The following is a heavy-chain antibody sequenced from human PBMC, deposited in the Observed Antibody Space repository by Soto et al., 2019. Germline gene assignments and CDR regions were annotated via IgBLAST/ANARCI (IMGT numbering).Heavy chain of an antibody. V-gene: IGHV3-23*01. CDR1: GFTFGIYA. J-gene: IGHJ4*02. Sequence: EVQLLESGGDMVQPGGSLRLSCAASGFTFGIYAMTWVRQAPGKRLEWVSTISATGGSTFYADSVKGRFTISRDNSKNTLYLQMNSLRAEDTAIYYCAKDLSSYYYFDFWGQGTPVTVSS. D-gene: IGHD2-15*01. CDR2: ISATGGST. CDR3: AKDLSSYYYFDF.